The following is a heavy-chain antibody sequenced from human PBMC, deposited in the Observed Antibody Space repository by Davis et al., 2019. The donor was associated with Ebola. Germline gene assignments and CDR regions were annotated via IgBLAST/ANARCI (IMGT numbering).Heavy chain of an antibody. Sequence: SETLSLTCTVSGGSISSYYWSWIRQPPGKGLEWIGEINHSGSTNYNPSLKSRVTISVDTSKNQFSLKLSSVTAADTAVYYCARVLTTVTTGWFDPWGQGTLVTVSS. D-gene: IGHD4-11*01. CDR1: GGSISSYY. J-gene: IGHJ5*02. CDR3: ARVLTTVTTGWFDP. V-gene: IGHV4-34*01. CDR2: INHSGST.